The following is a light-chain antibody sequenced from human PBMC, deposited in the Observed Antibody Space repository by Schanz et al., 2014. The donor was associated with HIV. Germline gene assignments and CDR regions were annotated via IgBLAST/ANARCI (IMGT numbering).Light chain of an antibody. Sequence: EIVLTQSPGTLSLSPGERATLSCRASQSVSSSSLAWYQQKPGQAPRLLIYGASTRATGIPARFSGSGSGTEFTLTINSLQSEDFGVYYCQQYGSSPRITFGQGTRLEIK. J-gene: IGKJ5*01. CDR2: GAS. V-gene: IGKV3-20*01. CDR1: QSVSSSS. CDR3: QQYGSSPRIT.